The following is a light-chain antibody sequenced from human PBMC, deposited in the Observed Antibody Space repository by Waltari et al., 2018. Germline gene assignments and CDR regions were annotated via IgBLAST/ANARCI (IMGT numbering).Light chain of an antibody. CDR2: DAS. CDR3: QQYYDSPLT. V-gene: IGKV1-5*01. J-gene: IGKJ4*01. Sequence: DIQMTQSPSTLSASVGDRVTITCRASQSISSWLAWYQQKPGKAPKLLIYDASSLESGVPSRFSGSGSGTEFTLTISSLQPDDVAVYSCQQYYDSPLTFGGGTKVEIK. CDR1: QSISSW.